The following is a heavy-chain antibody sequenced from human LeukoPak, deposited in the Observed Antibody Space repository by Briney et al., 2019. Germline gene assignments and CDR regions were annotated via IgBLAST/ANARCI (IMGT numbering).Heavy chain of an antibody. D-gene: IGHD3-10*01. J-gene: IGHJ4*02. Sequence: GGSLRLSCSASGFTSSSYAMHWVRQAPGKGLEYVSAISSNGGSTYYADSVKGRFTISRDNSKNTLYLQMNSLRAEDTAVYYCARDLLYYYGSGVSLPSDYWGQGTLVTVSS. V-gene: IGHV3-64*04. CDR1: GFTSSSYA. CDR3: ARDLLYYYGSGVSLPSDY. CDR2: ISSNGGST.